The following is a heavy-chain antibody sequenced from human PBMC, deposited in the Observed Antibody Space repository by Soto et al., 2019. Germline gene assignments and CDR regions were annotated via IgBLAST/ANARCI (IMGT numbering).Heavy chain of an antibody. D-gene: IGHD4-17*01. CDR2: MNPNSGNT. Sequence: ASVKVSCKASGYTFTSYDINWVRQATGQGLEWMGWMNPNSGNTGYAQKFQGRVTMTRNTSISTAYMELSSLRSEDTAVYYCARGDFDYGDYDLEYFQHWGQGTLVTVSS. V-gene: IGHV1-8*01. CDR1: GYTFTSYD. J-gene: IGHJ1*01. CDR3: ARGDFDYGDYDLEYFQH.